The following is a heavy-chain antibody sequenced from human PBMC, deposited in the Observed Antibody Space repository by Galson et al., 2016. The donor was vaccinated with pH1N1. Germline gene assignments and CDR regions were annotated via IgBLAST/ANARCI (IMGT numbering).Heavy chain of an antibody. V-gene: IGHV5-51*03. D-gene: IGHD3-22*01. CDR3: ARYAVTYYYDSSGYPDWYFDL. Sequence: QSGAEVKKPGESLKISCKGSGYSFTSYWIGWVRQMPGKGLEWMGIIYPGDSDTRYSPSFQGQVHISADKSTSTAYLQWSSLKASDTAIYYCARYAVTYYYDSSGYPDWYFDLWGRGTLVTVSS. CDR1: GYSFTSYW. CDR2: IYPGDSDT. J-gene: IGHJ2*01.